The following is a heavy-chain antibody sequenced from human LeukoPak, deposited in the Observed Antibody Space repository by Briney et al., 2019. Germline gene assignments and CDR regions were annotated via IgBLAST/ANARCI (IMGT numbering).Heavy chain of an antibody. CDR2: INAYNGNT. CDR1: GYTFTNFG. J-gene: IGHJ4*02. Sequence: ASVKVSCKTSGYTFTNFGITWVRQAPGQGLEWMGWINAYNGNTNYAQKFQGRVTMTTDTSTSTAYLELRSLRSDDTAVYYCARARTYSDGSGYYHVFGAFDYWGQGTLVTVSS. V-gene: IGHV1-18*01. D-gene: IGHD3-22*01. CDR3: ARARTYSDGSGYYHVFGAFDY.